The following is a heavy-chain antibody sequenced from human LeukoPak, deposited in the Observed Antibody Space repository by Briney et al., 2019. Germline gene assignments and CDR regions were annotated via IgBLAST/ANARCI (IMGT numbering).Heavy chain of an antibody. J-gene: IGHJ5*02. D-gene: IGHD3-9*01. CDR1: GGSISSGGYY. CDR2: IYYSGST. CDR3: ARAGPSPPYDILTHGVDP. V-gene: IGHV4-31*03. Sequence: TSQTLSPTCTVSGGSISSGGYYWSWIRQHPGKGLEWIGYIYYSGSTYYNPSLKSRVTISVDTSKNQFSLKLSSVTAADTAVYYCARAGPSPPYDILTHGVDPWGQGTLVTVSS.